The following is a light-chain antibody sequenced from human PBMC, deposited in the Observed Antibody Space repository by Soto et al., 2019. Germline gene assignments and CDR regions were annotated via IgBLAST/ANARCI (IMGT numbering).Light chain of an antibody. Sequence: DIQMTQSPSSLSASVGDRVTITCRASQSISTYLHWYQQKPGKAPNLLIYAASTLPSGVPSRFSGSGSGTDFTLTISSLQPEYFATYFCQHGYSTPLTFGGGTKVDIK. J-gene: IGKJ4*01. V-gene: IGKV1-39*01. CDR1: QSISTY. CDR2: AAS. CDR3: QHGYSTPLT.